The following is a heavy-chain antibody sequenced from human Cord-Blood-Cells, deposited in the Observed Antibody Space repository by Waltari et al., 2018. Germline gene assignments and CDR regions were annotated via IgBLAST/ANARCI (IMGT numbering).Heavy chain of an antibody. V-gene: IGHV3-30*03. Sequence: QVQLVESGGGVVQPGRSLRLSCAASGCTFSSYVRHGVRRAPGKGLEWVAVISYDGSNKYYADSVKGRFTISRDNSKNTLYLQMNSLRAEDTAVYYCARDPPGKQWLVPDYWGQGTLVTVSS. CDR1: GCTFSSYV. J-gene: IGHJ4*02. D-gene: IGHD6-19*01. CDR2: ISYDGSNK. CDR3: ARDPPGKQWLVPDY.